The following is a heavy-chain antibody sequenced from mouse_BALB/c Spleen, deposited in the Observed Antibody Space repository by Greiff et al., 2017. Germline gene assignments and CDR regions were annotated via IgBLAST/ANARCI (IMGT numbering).Heavy chain of an antibody. V-gene: IGHV5-6-3*01. CDR1: GFTFSSYG. J-gene: IGHJ4*01. Sequence: EVKLVESGGGLVQPGGSLKLSCAASGFTFSSYGMSWVRQTPDKRLELVATINSNGGSTYYPDSVKGRFTISRDNAKNTLYLQMSSLKSEDTAMYYCARCYYGYGDYYAMDYWGQGTSVTVSS. CDR2: INSNGGST. D-gene: IGHD2-2*01. CDR3: ARCYYGYGDYYAMDY.